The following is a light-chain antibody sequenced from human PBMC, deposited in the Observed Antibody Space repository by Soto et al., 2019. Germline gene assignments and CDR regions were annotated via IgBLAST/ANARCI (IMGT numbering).Light chain of an antibody. CDR1: SSDIGDYNY. CDR2: EVT. Sequence: QSALTQPASVSGSPGQSITISCTGTSSDIGDYNYVSWYQQHSGKAPKLMIYEVTNRPSGVSNRFSGSKSGNTASLTISGLQAEDEADYYCNSYTSTSTYVFGTGTKVTVL. CDR3: NSYTSTSTYV. J-gene: IGLJ1*01. V-gene: IGLV2-14*01.